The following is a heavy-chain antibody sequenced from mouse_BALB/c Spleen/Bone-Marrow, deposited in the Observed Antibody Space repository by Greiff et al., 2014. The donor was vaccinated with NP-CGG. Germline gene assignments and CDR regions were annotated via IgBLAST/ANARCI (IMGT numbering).Heavy chain of an antibody. J-gene: IGHJ2*01. D-gene: IGHD4-1*01. Sequence: VQLKASGPGLVAPSQSLSITCPVSGFSLTDYGVSWIRQPPGKGLEWLGVIWGGGITYYNSALKSRLSISKENSKSQVFLKMNSLQTDDTAMYYCAKLNWDEGDDGGQGTTRTGSA. CDR1: GFSLTDYG. V-gene: IGHV2-6-5*01. CDR2: IWGGGIT. CDR3: AKLNWDEGDD.